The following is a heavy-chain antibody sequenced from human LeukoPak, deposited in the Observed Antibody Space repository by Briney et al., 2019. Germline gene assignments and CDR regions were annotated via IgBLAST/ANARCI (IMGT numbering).Heavy chain of an antibody. J-gene: IGHJ3*02. V-gene: IGHV3-21*01. Sequence: NPGGSLRLSCAASGFTFSSYWMHWVRQAPRKGLVWVSSISSSSSYIYYADSVKGRFTISRDNAKDSLYLQMNSLRAEDTAVYYCARENTVVTTSDAFDIWGQGTMVTVSS. CDR3: ARENTVVTTSDAFDI. CDR1: GFTFSSYW. CDR2: ISSSSSYI. D-gene: IGHD4-23*01.